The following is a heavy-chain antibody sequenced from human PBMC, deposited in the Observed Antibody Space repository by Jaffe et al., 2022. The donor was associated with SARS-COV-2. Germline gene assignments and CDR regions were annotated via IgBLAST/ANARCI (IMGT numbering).Heavy chain of an antibody. CDR3: ARGKDGYNTFDAFDI. CDR2: IWYDGSNK. Sequence: QVQLVESGGGVVQPGRSLRLSCAASGFTFSSYGMHWVRQAPGKGLEWVAVIWYDGSNKYYADSVKGRFTISRDNSKNTLYLQMNSLRAEDTAVYYCARGKDGYNTFDAFDIWGQGTMVTVSS. J-gene: IGHJ3*02. CDR1: GFTFSSYG. D-gene: IGHD5-12*01. V-gene: IGHV3-33*01.